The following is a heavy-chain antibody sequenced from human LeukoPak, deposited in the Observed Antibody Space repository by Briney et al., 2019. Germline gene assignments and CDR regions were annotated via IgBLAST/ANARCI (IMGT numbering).Heavy chain of an antibody. Sequence: ASVNVSCKASGYTFTSYGISWVRQAPGQGLEWMGWISAYNGNTNYAQKLQGRVTMTTDTSTSTAYMELRSLRSDDTAVYYCARTVITMVRGVMETVDYWGQGTLVTVSS. CDR1: GYTFTSYG. CDR3: ARTVITMVRGVMETVDY. V-gene: IGHV1-18*01. J-gene: IGHJ4*02. D-gene: IGHD3-10*01. CDR2: ISAYNGNT.